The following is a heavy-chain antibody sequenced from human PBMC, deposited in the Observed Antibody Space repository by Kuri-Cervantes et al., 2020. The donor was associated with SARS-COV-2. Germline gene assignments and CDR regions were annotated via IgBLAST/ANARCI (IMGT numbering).Heavy chain of an antibody. Sequence: ESPKISCVASGFTFSPYTLNWVRQAPGKGLEWVSSITRSSVYISNAGSLKDTFTISSNNAKSSLYLQMNSLRAEDTAVYYCAGSGKRSTWNYFDYWGQGTMVTVSS. J-gene: IGHJ4*02. CDR2: ITRSSVYI. CDR3: AGSGKRSTWNYFDY. CDR1: GFTFSPYT. V-gene: IGHV3-21*01.